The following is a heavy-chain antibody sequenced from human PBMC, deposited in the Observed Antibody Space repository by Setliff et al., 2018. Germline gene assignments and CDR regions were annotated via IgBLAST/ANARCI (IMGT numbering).Heavy chain of an antibody. V-gene: IGHV4-39*07. CDR3: ARAPRYFDSTGSYFDG. CDR1: GGSISTNSYY. D-gene: IGHD3-22*01. Sequence: PSETLSLTCTVSGGSISTNSYYWGWIRQPPGKGLEWIGSMYFSGSTHYNPSLKSRVTISIDKSKNQFSLKMTSVTAADTAVYYCARAPRYFDSTGSYFDGWGQGTLVTVSS. J-gene: IGHJ4*02. CDR2: MYFSGST.